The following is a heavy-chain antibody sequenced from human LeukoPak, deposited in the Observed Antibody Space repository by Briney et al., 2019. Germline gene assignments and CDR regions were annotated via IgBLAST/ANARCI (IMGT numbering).Heavy chain of an antibody. Sequence: ASVKVSCKSSGGTFSSYAISWVRQAPGQRLEWMGGIIPIFCTANYAQKFQGRVTITTDESTSTAYMELSSLRSEDTAVYYCARAGYCSGGSCARDAFDIWGQGTMVTVSS. D-gene: IGHD2-15*01. J-gene: IGHJ3*02. CDR2: IIPIFCTA. CDR3: ARAGYCSGGSCARDAFDI. CDR1: GGTFSSYA. V-gene: IGHV1-69*05.